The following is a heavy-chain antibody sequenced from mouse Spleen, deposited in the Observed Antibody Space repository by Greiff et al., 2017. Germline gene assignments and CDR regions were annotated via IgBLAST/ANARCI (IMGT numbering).Heavy chain of an antibody. CDR2: IDPSDSYT. J-gene: IGHJ2*01. CDR1: GYTFTSYW. Sequence: QVQLQQPGAELVKPGASVKLSCKASGYTFTSYWMQWVKQRPGQGLEWIGEIDPSDSYTNYNQKFKGKATLTVDTSSSTAYMQLSSLTSEDSAVYYCATNWDWFDYWGQGTTLTVSS. D-gene: IGHD4-1*01. CDR3: ATNWDWFDY. V-gene: IGHV1-50*01.